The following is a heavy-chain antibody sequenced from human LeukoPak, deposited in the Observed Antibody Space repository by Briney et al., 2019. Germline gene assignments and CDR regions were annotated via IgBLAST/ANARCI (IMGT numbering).Heavy chain of an antibody. Sequence: GESLQISCKGSGYRFTSYWIGWVRQMPGKGLEWMGIIYPGDSDTRYSPSFQGQVTISADKSISTAYLQWSSLKASDTAMYYCARLVTAGHLYYGMDVWGQGTTVTVSS. CDR3: ARLVTAGHLYYGMDV. J-gene: IGHJ6*02. CDR2: IYPGDSDT. D-gene: IGHD6-13*01. V-gene: IGHV5-51*01. CDR1: GYRFTSYW.